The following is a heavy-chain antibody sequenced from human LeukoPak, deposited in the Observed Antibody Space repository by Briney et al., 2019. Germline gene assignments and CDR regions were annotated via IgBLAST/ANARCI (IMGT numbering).Heavy chain of an antibody. D-gene: IGHD6-19*01. CDR1: GGSISSGNYY. Sequence: PSQTLSLTCTVSGGSISSGNYYLNWIRQPAGKGLEWIGRIYSRGSTNYNPSLKSRLTISVDTSKNQFSLKLSSVTAADTAVYYCARRGIEGNGWLFDYWGQGTLVTVSS. J-gene: IGHJ4*02. V-gene: IGHV4-61*02. CDR2: IYSRGST. CDR3: ARRGIEGNGWLFDY.